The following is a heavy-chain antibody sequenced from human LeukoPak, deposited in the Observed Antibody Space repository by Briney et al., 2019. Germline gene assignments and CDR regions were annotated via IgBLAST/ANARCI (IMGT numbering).Heavy chain of an antibody. J-gene: IGHJ4*01. CDR3: ARDTGSAIWSYYFDY. CDR2: ISAYNGNT. D-gene: IGHD2-21*02. CDR1: GYTFTSCG. V-gene: IGHV1-18*04. Sequence: GASVKVSCKASGYTFTSCGISWVRQAPGQGLEWMGWISAYNGNTNYAQKLQGRVTMTTDTSTSTAYMELRSLRSDDTAVYYCARDTGSAIWSYYFDYWGHGALVTVSS.